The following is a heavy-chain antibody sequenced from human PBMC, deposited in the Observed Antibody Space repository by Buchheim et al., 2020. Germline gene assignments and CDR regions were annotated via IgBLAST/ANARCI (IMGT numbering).Heavy chain of an antibody. D-gene: IGHD3-22*01. CDR1: GDTFIGYY. J-gene: IGHJ4*02. V-gene: IGHV1-2*02. Sequence: QVQLVQSGADVRRPGASVKVSCKASGDTFIGYYLHWVRQAPGQGLEWMGWINPDSGDTKFAQKFQGRVTMTRDTSTSTAYMELSRLTSDDTAVYYCARSDYYHSSDYFSILDYWGQGTL. CDR2: INPDSGDT. CDR3: ARSDYYHSSDYFSILDY.